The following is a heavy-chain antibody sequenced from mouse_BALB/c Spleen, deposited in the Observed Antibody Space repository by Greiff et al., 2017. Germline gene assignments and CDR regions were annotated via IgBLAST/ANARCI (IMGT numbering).Heavy chain of an antibody. D-gene: IGHD2-3*01. CDR3: ASGMVYFDY. J-gene: IGHJ2*01. V-gene: IGHV1-69*01. CDR2: IDTSDSYT. CDR1: GYTFTDYW. Sequence: QVQLQQPGAELVMPGASVKMSCKASGYTFTDYWMHWVKQRPGQGLEWIGAIDTSDSYTSYNQKFKGKATLTVDESSSTAYMQLSSLTSEDSAVYYWASGMVYFDYWGQGTTLTVSS.